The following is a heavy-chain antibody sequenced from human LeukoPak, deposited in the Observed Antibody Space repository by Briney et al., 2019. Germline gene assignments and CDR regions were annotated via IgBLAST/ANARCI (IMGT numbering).Heavy chain of an antibody. CDR2: IVPIFGTA. J-gene: IGHJ5*02. D-gene: IGHD6-13*01. Sequence: SLKVSCKASGGTFSSYAISWVRQAPGHGLEWMGGIVPIFGTANYAQKFQGRVTITTDESTSTAYMELSSLRSEDTAVYYCASGGASNSSRGGFDPWGQGTLVTVSS. CDR1: GGTFSSYA. V-gene: IGHV1-69*05. CDR3: ASGGASNSSRGGFDP.